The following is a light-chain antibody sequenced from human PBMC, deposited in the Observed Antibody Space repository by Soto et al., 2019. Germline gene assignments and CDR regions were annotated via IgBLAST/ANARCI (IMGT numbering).Light chain of an antibody. J-gene: IGLJ2*01. CDR3: QTWGTGIQV. CDR1: SGHSNYA. Sequence: QSVLTQSPSASASLGASVKLTCTLSSGHSNYAIAWRQQRPEKGPRYLMKLNSDGSHSKGDGIPDRFSGSISGAERYLTISSLQSEDEADYYCQTWGTGIQVFGGGTKLTVL. CDR2: LNSDGSH. V-gene: IGLV4-69*01.